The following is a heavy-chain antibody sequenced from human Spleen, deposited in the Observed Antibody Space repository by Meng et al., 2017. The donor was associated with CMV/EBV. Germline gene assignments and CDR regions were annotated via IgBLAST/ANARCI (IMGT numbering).Heavy chain of an antibody. Sequence: GESLKISCAASGFTFSTYGMHWVRQAPGKGLEWVGYIRYDGGTTYYGDSVKGRFTISRENSKNTLYLQMNSLRPEDSAVYYCAKERADFGDFWGQGTLVTVSS. CDR2: IRYDGGTT. J-gene: IGHJ4*02. CDR1: GFTFSTYG. V-gene: IGHV3-30*02. D-gene: IGHD3-10*01. CDR3: AKERADFGDF.